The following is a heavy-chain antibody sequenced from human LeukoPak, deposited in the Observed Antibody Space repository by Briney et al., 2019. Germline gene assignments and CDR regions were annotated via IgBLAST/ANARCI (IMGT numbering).Heavy chain of an antibody. J-gene: IGHJ4*02. D-gene: IGHD1-14*01. CDR3: ARDLGIXGTYDNXCFDY. Sequence: SVKVSCKASGGTFSSYAISWVRQAPGQGLQWMGRFIPIFGTANYAQKFQGRVSITTDESTSTAYMQLSSLRSEDTAVYYCARDLGIXGTYDNXCFDYWGQGTLVTVSS. V-gene: IGHV1-69*05. CDR1: GGTFSSYA. CDR2: FIPIFGTA.